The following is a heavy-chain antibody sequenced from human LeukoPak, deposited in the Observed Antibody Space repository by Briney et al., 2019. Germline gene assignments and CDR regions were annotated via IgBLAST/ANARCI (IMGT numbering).Heavy chain of an antibody. CDR3: ARGRGLLWFGELFPEFDP. J-gene: IGHJ5*02. CDR2: INHSGST. D-gene: IGHD3-10*01. Sequence: PSETLSLTCAVYGGSFSGYYWSWIRQPPGKGLEWIGEINHSGSTNYNPSLKSRVTISVDTSKNQFSLKLSSVTAADTAVYYCARGRGLLWFGELFPEFDPWGQGTLVTVSS. V-gene: IGHV4-34*01. CDR1: GGSFSGYY.